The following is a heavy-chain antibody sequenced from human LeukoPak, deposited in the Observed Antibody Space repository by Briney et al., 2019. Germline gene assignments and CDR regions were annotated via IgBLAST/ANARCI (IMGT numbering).Heavy chain of an antibody. J-gene: IGHJ4*02. D-gene: IGHD2-21*02. Sequence: GGSPRLSCAASGFTFSGYAMSWVRQAPGKGLEWVSAISGRGGSTYYADSVKGRFTISGDNSKNTLYLQMNSLRAEDTAVYYCAKDKVVVVTAIPSYWGQGTLVTVSS. CDR3: AKDKVVVVTAIPSY. V-gene: IGHV3-23*01. CDR2: ISGRGGST. CDR1: GFTFSGYA.